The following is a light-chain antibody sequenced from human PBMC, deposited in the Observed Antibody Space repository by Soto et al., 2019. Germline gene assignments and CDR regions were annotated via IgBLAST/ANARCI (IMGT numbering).Light chain of an antibody. CDR1: QSISSN. CDR2: GAS. J-gene: IGKJ3*01. Sequence: EVVMTQSPATLSVSPGERATLSCRASQSISSNLAWYQQKPGQTPRLLIYGASTRATGIPARFSGSGSGTEFTLTISSRQSEDFAVYYCQQYNNWPAAFGPGTKVDIK. CDR3: QQYNNWPAA. V-gene: IGKV3-15*01.